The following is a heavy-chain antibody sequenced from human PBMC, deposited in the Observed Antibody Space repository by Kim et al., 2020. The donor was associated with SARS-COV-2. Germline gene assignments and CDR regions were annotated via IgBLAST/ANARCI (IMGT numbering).Heavy chain of an antibody. CDR3: ARAHGAAVVFDY. Sequence: NYNPSLKSRVTISVDKSKNQFSLKLSSVTAADTAVYYCARAHGAAVVFDYWGQGTLVTVSS. J-gene: IGHJ4*02. V-gene: IGHV4-4*02. D-gene: IGHD3-22*01.